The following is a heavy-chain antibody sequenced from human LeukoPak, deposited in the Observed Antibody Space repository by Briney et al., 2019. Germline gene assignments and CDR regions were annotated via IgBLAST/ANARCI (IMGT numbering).Heavy chain of an antibody. D-gene: IGHD4-11*01. V-gene: IGHV3-33*01. CDR2: IWYDGSNK. J-gene: IGHJ4*02. CDR3: ARAGRNSNGRFAY. CDR1: GFTFSSYG. Sequence: GRSLRLSCAASGFTFSSYGMHWVRQAPGKGPEWVAVIWYDGSNKYYADSVKGRFTISRDNSKNALYLQMNSLRAEDTAVYYCARAGRNSNGRFAYWGQGTLVTVSS.